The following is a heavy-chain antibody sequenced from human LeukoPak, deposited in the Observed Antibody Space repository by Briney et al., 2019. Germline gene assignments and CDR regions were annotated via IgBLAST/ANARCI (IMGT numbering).Heavy chain of an antibody. V-gene: IGHV3-7*04. Sequence: PGGSLRLSCAASGFTFSTYWMSWVRQAPGKWLEWVANIHQDGNEKYYVDSVKGRFTISRDNAKNSLYLQMNSLRAEDTAVYYCARGDTFSGDYWGQGTLVTVSS. J-gene: IGHJ4*02. CDR3: ARGDTFSGDY. CDR1: GFTFSTYW. CDR2: IHQDGNEK. D-gene: IGHD3-16*01.